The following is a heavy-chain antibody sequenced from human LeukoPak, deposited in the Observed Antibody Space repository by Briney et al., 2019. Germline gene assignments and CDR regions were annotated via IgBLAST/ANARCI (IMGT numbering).Heavy chain of an antibody. CDR1: GFTFGDFP. J-gene: IGHJ3*02. V-gene: IGHV3-11*06. CDR3: AREAVVTRGPGVFDI. Sequence: GGSLRLSCTTSGFTFGDFPMSWVRQAPGKGLEWVSYISSSSYTNYADSVKGRFTISRDNAKNSLYLQMNSLRAEDTAVYYCAREAVVTRGPGVFDIWGQGTMVTVSS. CDR2: ISSSSYT. D-gene: IGHD4-23*01.